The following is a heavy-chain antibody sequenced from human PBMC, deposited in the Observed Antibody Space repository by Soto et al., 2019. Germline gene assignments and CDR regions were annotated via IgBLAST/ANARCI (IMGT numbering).Heavy chain of an antibody. CDR2: ISGSGAGT. J-gene: IGHJ4*02. D-gene: IGHD3-16*01. V-gene: IGHV3-23*01. CDR3: ANGASPDY. CDR1: GFTFSTYV. Sequence: EVQLLESGGDLVQPGGSLRLSCAASGFTFSTYVMSWVRQAPGKGLEWVSGISGSGAGTYYADSVKGRFAISRDNSKNTLYLQMNSLRVEDTAIYYCANGASPDYWGQGTLVTVSA.